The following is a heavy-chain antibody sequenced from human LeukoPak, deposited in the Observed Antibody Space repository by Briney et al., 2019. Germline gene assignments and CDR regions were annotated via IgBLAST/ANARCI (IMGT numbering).Heavy chain of an antibody. CDR3: ARDFTYYDYVWGSYRYRNWFDP. V-gene: IGHV4-4*07. D-gene: IGHD3-16*02. CDR2: IYTSGST. J-gene: IGHJ5*02. CDR1: GGSISSYY. Sequence: SETLSLTCTVSGGSISSYYWSWIRQPAGKGLEWIGRIYTSGSTNYNPSLKSRVTMSVDTSKNQFSLKLSSVTAADTAAYYCARDFTYYDYVWGSYRYRNWFDPWGQGTLVTVSS.